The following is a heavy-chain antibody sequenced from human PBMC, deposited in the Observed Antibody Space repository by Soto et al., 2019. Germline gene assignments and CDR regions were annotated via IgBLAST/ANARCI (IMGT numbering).Heavy chain of an antibody. J-gene: IGHJ4*02. CDR3: ATGAVAGTWYFDY. V-gene: IGHV3-23*01. CDR2: ISGSGGST. D-gene: IGHD6-19*01. Sequence: HPGGSLRLSCAASGFTFSSYAMSWVRQAPGKGLEWVSAISGSGGSTYYADSVKGRFTISRDNSKNTLYLQMNSLRAEDTAVYYCATGAVAGTWYFDYWGQGTLVTVSS. CDR1: GFTFSSYA.